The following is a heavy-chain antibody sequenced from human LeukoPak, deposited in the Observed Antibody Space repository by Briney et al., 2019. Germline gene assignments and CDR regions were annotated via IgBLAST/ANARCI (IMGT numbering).Heavy chain of an antibody. Sequence: GGSLSLSCAASGFPFSSYSMNWVRQAPGKGLEWVSSISSSSSYIYYADSVKGRFTISRDNAKNSLYLQMNSLRAEDTAVYYCARGYGEPGIDYWGQGTLVTVSS. CDR3: ARGYGEPGIDY. D-gene: IGHD4-17*01. CDR1: GFPFSSYS. V-gene: IGHV3-21*01. CDR2: ISSSSSYI. J-gene: IGHJ4*02.